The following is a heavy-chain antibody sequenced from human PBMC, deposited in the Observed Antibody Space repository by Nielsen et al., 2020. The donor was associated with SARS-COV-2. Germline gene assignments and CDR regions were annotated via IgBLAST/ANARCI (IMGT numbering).Heavy chain of an antibody. V-gene: IGHV4-34*01. J-gene: IGHJ6*03. CDR2: INHSGST. CDR1: GWSFSGYY. D-gene: IGHD2-2*01. CDR3: ARGGGGVVVPAAYHKYYYYMDV. Sequence: LRLSFAVYGWSFSGYYWSWIPQPPGKGLVWIGEINHSGSTNYNPSLKSRVTISVDTSKNQFSLKMSSVTAADTAVYYCARGGGGVVVPAAYHKYYYYMDVWGKGTTVTVSS.